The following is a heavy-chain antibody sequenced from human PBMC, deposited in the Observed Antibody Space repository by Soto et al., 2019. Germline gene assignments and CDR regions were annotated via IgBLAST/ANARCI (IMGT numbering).Heavy chain of an antibody. J-gene: IGHJ4*02. CDR1: GGSVSSGSYY. CDR3: ARGPSGYDY. V-gene: IGHV4-61*01. CDR2: IYYSGST. D-gene: IGHD3-22*01. Sequence: SETLSLTCTVSGGSVSSGSYYWSWIRQPPGKGLEWIGYIYYSGSTNYNPSLKSRVTISVDTSKNQFSLKLSSVTAADTAVYYCARGPSGYDYWGQGTLVTVSS.